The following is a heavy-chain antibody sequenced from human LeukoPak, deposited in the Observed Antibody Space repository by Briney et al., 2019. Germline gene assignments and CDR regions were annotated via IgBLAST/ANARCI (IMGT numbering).Heavy chain of an antibody. CDR3: AKGTGWFGEFYYYYGMDV. CDR1: GVTFSSYG. Sequence: GGSLRLSCAASGVTFSSYGMDWVRQAPGKGLEWVAVISYDGSNKYYADSVKGRFTISRDNSKNTLYLQMNSLRADDTAVYYCAKGTGWFGEFYYYYGMDVWGQGTTVTVSS. CDR2: ISYDGSNK. D-gene: IGHD3-10*01. J-gene: IGHJ6*02. V-gene: IGHV3-30*18.